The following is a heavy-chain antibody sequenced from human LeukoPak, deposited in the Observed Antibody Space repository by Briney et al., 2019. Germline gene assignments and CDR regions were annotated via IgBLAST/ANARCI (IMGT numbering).Heavy chain of an antibody. J-gene: IGHJ4*02. V-gene: IGHV3-21*04. CDR2: ISSSSSYI. D-gene: IGHD3-22*01. CDR1: GFTFSSYS. CDR3: ATPLDYYDSSGYHQGGD. Sequence: GGSLRLSCGASGFTFSSYSMNWVRQAPGKGLEWVSCISSSSSYIYYADSVKGRFTISRDNTKNSLYLQMNSLRAEDTAVYYCATPLDYYDSSGYHQGGDWGQGTLVTVSS.